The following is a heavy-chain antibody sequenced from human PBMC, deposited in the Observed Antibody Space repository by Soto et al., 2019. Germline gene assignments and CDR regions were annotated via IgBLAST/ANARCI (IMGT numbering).Heavy chain of an antibody. Sequence: ASATVSCKASGYIFTSYDMHWVRPAPGQILEWMGWINAGNGNTKYSQKFQGRVTITRDTSASTAYMELSSLRSEDTAVYYCARDPSITGSTNYYYYYGMDGWGQGTTVTFSS. CDR2: INAGNGNT. CDR1: GYIFTSYD. V-gene: IGHV1-3*01. J-gene: IGHJ6*02. CDR3: ARDPSITGSTNYYYYYGMDG. D-gene: IGHD1-20*01.